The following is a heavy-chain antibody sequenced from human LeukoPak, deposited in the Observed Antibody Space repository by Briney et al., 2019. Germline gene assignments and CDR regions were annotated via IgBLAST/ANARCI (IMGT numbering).Heavy chain of an antibody. Sequence: GGSLRLSCAASGFTFDDYAMPWVRQAPGKGLEWVSGISWNSGSIGYADSVKGRFTISRDNAKNSLYLQMNSLRAEDTAVYYCAKDRAVAGTVDYWGQGTLVTVSS. V-gene: IGHV3-9*01. CDR3: AKDRAVAGTVDY. D-gene: IGHD6-19*01. J-gene: IGHJ4*02. CDR1: GFTFDDYA. CDR2: ISWNSGSI.